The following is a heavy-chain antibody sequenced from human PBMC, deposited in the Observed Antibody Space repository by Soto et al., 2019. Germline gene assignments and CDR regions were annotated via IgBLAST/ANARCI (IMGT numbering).Heavy chain of an antibody. J-gene: IGHJ4*02. CDR3: VRDRGYGTLDS. CDR2: IYHNGRA. Sequence: QLQLQESGSGLVKPSQTLSLTCAVSGGSITSDSWSWIRQPPGKGLEWIGYIYHNGRAFYNSSLKSRVTMSVDMSMNQISLNLRSVTAADTAVYYCVRDRGYGTLDSWGQGTLVTVSS. CDR1: GGSITSDS. V-gene: IGHV4-30-2*01. D-gene: IGHD5-12*01.